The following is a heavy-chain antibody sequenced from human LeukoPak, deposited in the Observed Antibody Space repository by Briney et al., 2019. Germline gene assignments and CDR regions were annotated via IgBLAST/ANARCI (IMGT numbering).Heavy chain of an antibody. J-gene: IGHJ4*02. V-gene: IGHV4-34*01. Sequence: KPSETLSLTCAVYGGSFSGYYWSWIRQPPGKGLEWIGEINHSGSTDYNPSLKSRVTISVDTSKNQFSLKLSSVTAADTAVYYCAREGGGGYCSGGSCYYFDYWGQGTLVTVSS. CDR3: AREGGGGYCSGGSCYYFDY. CDR1: GGSFSGYY. CDR2: INHSGST. D-gene: IGHD2-15*01.